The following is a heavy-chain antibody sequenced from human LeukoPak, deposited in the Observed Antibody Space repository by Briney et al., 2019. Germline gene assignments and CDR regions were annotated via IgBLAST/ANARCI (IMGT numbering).Heavy chain of an antibody. D-gene: IGHD7-27*01. Sequence: SETLSLTCTVSGGPISGYYWNWIRQPPGKGLEGIGSIYYSGRTSFNGSLKTRITMSVDTSKNQFSLKLTSMTTADTAVYFCARDSAGDYWLDPWGQGTPVTVSS. V-gene: IGHV4-59*01. CDR2: IYYSGRT. CDR3: ARDSAGDYWLDP. J-gene: IGHJ5*02. CDR1: GGPISGYY.